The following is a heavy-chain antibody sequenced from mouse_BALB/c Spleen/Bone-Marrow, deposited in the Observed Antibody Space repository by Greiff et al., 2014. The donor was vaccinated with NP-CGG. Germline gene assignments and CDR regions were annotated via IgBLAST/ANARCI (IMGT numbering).Heavy chain of an antibody. CDR1: GISITTGNYR. Sequence: EVMLVVSGPGLVKPPQTVSLTCTVTGISITTGNYRWSWIRQFPGNKLEWIGYIYYSGTITYNPSLTSRTTITRDTSKNQFFLEMNSLTAEDTATYYCARDGGLRGYAMDYWGQGTSVTVSS. CDR3: ARDGGLRGYAMDY. D-gene: IGHD2-4*01. CDR2: IYYSGTI. V-gene: IGHV3-5*02. J-gene: IGHJ4*01.